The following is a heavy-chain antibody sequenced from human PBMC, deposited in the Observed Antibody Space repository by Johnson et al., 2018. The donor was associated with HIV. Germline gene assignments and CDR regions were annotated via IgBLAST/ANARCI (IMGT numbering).Heavy chain of an antibody. CDR3: ARVGQQGSAFDI. CDR2: ISYDGSNK. Sequence: QVQLVESGGGVVQPGRSLRLSCAASGFTFSSYAMHWVRQAPGKGLAWVAVISYDGSNKYYADSVRGRFTISRDNSKNTLYLQMNSLRTEDTTIYYCARVGQQGSAFDIWGRGTMVTVSS. D-gene: IGHD6-13*01. V-gene: IGHV3-30*04. CDR1: GFTFSSYA. J-gene: IGHJ3*02.